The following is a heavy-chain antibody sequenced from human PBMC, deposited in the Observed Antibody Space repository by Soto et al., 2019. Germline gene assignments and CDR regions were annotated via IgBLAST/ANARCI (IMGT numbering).Heavy chain of an antibody. CDR1: GFTFSSYA. D-gene: IGHD5-12*01. V-gene: IGHV3-64D*06. CDR2: VRGNGDPP. CDR3: VKSRGGNNFDFFD. J-gene: IGHJ4*02. Sequence: GGSLRLSCSASGFTFSSYAMHWVRQSPGKGLEYVSGVRGNGDPPFYADSVKGRFTISRDNSKNTLYLQMSSLSADDTAVYYCVKSRGGNNFDFFDWGQGALVTVSS.